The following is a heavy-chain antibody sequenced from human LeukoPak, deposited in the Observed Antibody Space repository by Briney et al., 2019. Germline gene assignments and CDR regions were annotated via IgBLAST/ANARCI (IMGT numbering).Heavy chain of an antibody. Sequence: SVKVSCKASGGTFSSYAISWVRQAPGQGLEWMGGIIPIFGTANYAQKFQGRVTITADESTSTAYMELSSLRSEDTAVYYCARGGGYCSSTSCYNPYWGQGTLVTVSS. D-gene: IGHD2-2*02. CDR3: ARGGGYCSSTSCYNPY. CDR1: GGTFSSYA. J-gene: IGHJ4*02. CDR2: IIPIFGTA. V-gene: IGHV1-69*13.